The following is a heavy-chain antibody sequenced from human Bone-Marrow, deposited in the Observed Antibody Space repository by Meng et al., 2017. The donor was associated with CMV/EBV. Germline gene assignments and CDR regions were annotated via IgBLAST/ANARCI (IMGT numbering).Heavy chain of an antibody. D-gene: IGHD6-6*01. J-gene: IGHJ5*02. CDR3: ARDRSSSSVRNWFDP. V-gene: IGHV3-7*01. Sequence: GESLKISCAASGFTFSSYWMSWVRQAPGKGLEWVANIKQDGSEKYYVDSVKGRFTISRDNAKNSLYLQMNSLRAEDTAVYYCARDRSSSSVRNWFDPWGQGTLVTVSS. CDR2: IKQDGSEK. CDR1: GFTFSSYW.